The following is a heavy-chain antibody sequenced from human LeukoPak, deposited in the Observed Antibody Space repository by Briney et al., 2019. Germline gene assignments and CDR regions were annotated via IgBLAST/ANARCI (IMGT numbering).Heavy chain of an antibody. D-gene: IGHD3-16*02. CDR2: VYYTGNT. V-gene: IGHV4-59*01. CDR1: GGSISTYY. CDR3: GRCNYYRVGGVIVNWFDP. Sequence: PSETLSLTCTVSGGSISTYYWSWIRQPPGKGLEWIGYVYYTGNTNYNPSLKSRVTISVDTSKNQFSLKLSSVTAADTAVYYCGRCNYYRVGGVIVNWFDPWGQGILVTVSS. J-gene: IGHJ5*02.